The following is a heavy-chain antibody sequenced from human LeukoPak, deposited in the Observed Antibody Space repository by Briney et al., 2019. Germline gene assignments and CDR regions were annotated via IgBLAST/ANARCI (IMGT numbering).Heavy chain of an antibody. J-gene: IGHJ3*02. CDR1: GYSISSGYY. CDR2: IYHSGST. D-gene: IGHD3-22*01. CDR3: ARANYYDSSGYLGRGAFDI. Sequence: PSETLSLTCTVSGYSISSGYYWGWIRQPPGKGLEWIGSIYHSGSTYYNPSLKSQVTISVDTSKNQFSLKLSSVTAADTAVYYCARANYYDSSGYLGRGAFDIWGQGTMVTVSS. V-gene: IGHV4-38-2*02.